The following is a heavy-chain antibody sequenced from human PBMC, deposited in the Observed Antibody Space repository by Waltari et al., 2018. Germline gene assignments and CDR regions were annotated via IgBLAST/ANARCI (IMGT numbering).Heavy chain of an antibody. Sequence: QVQLVQSGAEVKKPGASVKVSYKASGYSLAYFGVTWVRQAPGQGLEWVGWISNYNGSTSYAQKLQGRVTLTTDTSTSTAYMDLRTLRSDDTAVYYCARSRGGHRGPPFDFWGQGTLVTVSS. CDR3: ARSRGGHRGPPFDF. V-gene: IGHV1-18*01. J-gene: IGHJ4*02. CDR1: GYSLAYFG. CDR2: ISNYNGST. D-gene: IGHD3-10*01.